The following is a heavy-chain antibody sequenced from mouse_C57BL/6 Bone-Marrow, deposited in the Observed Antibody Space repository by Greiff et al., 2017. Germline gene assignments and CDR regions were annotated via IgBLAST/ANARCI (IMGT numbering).Heavy chain of an antibody. CDR3: ARGPLDY. J-gene: IGHJ4*01. V-gene: IGHV5-6*02. Sequence: DVKLVESGGDLVKPGGSLKLPCAASGFTFSSYGMSWVRQTPDKRLEWVATISSGGSYTYYPDSVKGRFTISRDNAKNTLYLQMSHLKSEDTAMYYCARGPLDYWGQGTSVTVSS. CDR2: ISSGGSYT. CDR1: GFTFSSYG.